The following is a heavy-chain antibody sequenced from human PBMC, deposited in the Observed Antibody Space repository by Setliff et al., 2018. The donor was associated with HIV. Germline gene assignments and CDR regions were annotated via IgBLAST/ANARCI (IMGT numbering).Heavy chain of an antibody. CDR3: ARGRVDDSSGYYGVVDYYYYYYMDV. CDR2: INHSGST. V-gene: IGHV4-34*01. D-gene: IGHD3-22*01. CDR1: GGSFSGHY. Sequence: SETLSLTCAVYGGSFSGHYWSWLRQPPGKGLEWIGEINHSGSTNYNPSLKSRVTISVDTSKNQFSLKLSSVTAADTAVYYCARGRVDDSSGYYGVVDYYYYYYMDVWGKGTTVTVSS. J-gene: IGHJ6*03.